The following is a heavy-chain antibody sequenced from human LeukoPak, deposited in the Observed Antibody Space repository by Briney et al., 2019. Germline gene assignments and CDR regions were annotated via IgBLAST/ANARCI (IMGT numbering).Heavy chain of an antibody. CDR1: GGSISSYY. D-gene: IGHD2-21*01. V-gene: IGHV4-59*08. CDR2: IYYTGST. Sequence: SETLSLTCTVSGGSISSYYWSWIRQPPGKGLEWIGYIYYTGSTNYNPSLKSRVTISVDTSKNQFSLKLSSVTAADTAVYYCAGLGEVRSYWGQGTLVTVSS. J-gene: IGHJ4*02. CDR3: AGLGEVRSY.